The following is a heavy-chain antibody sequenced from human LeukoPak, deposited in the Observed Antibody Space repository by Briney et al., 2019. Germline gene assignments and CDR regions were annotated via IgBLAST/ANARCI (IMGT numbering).Heavy chain of an antibody. V-gene: IGHV4-34*01. Sequence: SETLSLTCAVYGGSFSGYYWSWIRQPPGKGLEWIGEINHSGSTNYNPSLKSRVTISVDTSKNQFSLKLSSVTAADTAVYYCATGATLAFDIWGQGTMVTVSS. J-gene: IGHJ3*02. CDR1: GGSFSGYY. D-gene: IGHD1-26*01. CDR2: INHSGST. CDR3: ATGATLAFDI.